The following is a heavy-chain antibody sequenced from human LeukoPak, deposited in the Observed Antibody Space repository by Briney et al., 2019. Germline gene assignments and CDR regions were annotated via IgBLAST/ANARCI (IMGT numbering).Heavy chain of an antibody. CDR2: IYSGGST. CDR1: GFTVSSNY. J-gene: IGHJ4*02. CDR3: ARRYSSGWWIDY. Sequence: GGSLRLSCAASGFTVSSNYMNWLRQAPGKGLEWVSVIYSGGSTYYADSVKGRFTISRDNSKNTLYLQMNTLRAEDTAVYYCARRYSSGWWIDYWGQGTLVTVSS. D-gene: IGHD6-19*01. V-gene: IGHV3-53*01.